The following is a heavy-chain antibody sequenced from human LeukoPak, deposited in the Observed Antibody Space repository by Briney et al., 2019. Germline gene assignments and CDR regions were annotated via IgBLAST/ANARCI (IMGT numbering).Heavy chain of an antibody. J-gene: IGHJ4*02. CDR2: IHPSSGAT. Sequence: ASVKVSCKASGYTFISYHMHWVRQAPGQGLEWMGRIHPSSGATNYAQRFQGRVTLTRDTSINTAYMELSRLTSDDTAVYYCARDLPFEDWGQGTLVTVSS. V-gene: IGHV1-2*06. CDR1: GYTFISYH. D-gene: IGHD2/OR15-2a*01. CDR3: ARDLPFED.